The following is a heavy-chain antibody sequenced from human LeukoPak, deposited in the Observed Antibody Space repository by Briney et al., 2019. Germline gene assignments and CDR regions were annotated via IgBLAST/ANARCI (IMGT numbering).Heavy chain of an antibody. CDR2: ISSSGGTR. V-gene: IGHV3-48*03. CDR3: ARLVSSAWSREY. J-gene: IGHJ4*02. CDR1: GFTFSSYE. Sequence: GGSLRLSCTASGFTFSSYEMNWVRQAPGKGLEWVSNISSSGGTRYYADSVRGRFTVSRDNAKNSLYLQMNSLRAEDTAVYYCARLVSSAWSREYWGQGTLVTVSS. D-gene: IGHD6-19*01.